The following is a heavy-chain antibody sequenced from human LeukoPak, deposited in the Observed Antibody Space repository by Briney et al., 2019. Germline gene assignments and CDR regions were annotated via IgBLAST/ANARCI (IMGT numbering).Heavy chain of an antibody. D-gene: IGHD2-2*01. J-gene: IGHJ4*02. Sequence: ASVKVSCKTSGYTFTTYGISWVRQAPGQGLEWMGWISTYNGDTNYAQKLQGRVTMTADTSTSTTYTELRSLRSDDTAVYYCALIPYCTTATCYYFDYWGQGTLVTVSS. CDR2: ISTYNGDT. CDR1: GYTFTTYG. CDR3: ALIPYCTTATCYYFDY. V-gene: IGHV1-18*01.